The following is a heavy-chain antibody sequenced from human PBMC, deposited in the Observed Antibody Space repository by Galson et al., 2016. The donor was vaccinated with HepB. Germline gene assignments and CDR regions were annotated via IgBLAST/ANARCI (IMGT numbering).Heavy chain of an antibody. Sequence: SLRLSCAASGFTFSNYGMTWVRQAPGKGLEVVSSISRSGDSTDYADSGKGRFTISRDNSKNTLSLQMNSLTADDTAIYYCAQGSTAPAVWGKGTTVTVSS. CDR2: ISRSGDST. D-gene: IGHD1-26*01. V-gene: IGHV3-23*01. J-gene: IGHJ6*04. CDR3: AQGSTAPAV. CDR1: GFTFSNYG.